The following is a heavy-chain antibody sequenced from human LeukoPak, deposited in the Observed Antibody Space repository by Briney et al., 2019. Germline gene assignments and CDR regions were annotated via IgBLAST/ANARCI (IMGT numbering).Heavy chain of an antibody. V-gene: IGHV4-39*01. D-gene: IGHD6-13*01. J-gene: IGHJ4*02. CDR3: ARPHSSSWYVDY. CDR1: GGSISSSSYY. CDR2: IHYSGST. Sequence: PSETLSLTCSVSGGSISSSSYYWGWIRQPPGKGLEWIGSIHYSGSTYYNPSLKRRVTISVDTSKNQFSLKLRSVTAADTAVYYCARPHSSSWYVDYWGQGTLVTVSS.